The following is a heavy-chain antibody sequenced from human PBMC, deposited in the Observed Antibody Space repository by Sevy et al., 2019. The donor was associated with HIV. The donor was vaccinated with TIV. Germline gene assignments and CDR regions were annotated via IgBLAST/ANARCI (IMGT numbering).Heavy chain of an antibody. J-gene: IGHJ3*01. V-gene: IGHV4-31*03. CDR2: ISYSGRT. Sequence: SETLSLTCTVSGVSISSLNYYWSWIRQHPGKGLEWIGYISYSGRTSYNPSLKSRLTISLDTSKNQFSLRLSSVTAADTALFYCARANAYLTSDAFDLWGQGTMVTVSS. CDR1: GVSISSLNYY. D-gene: IGHD1-26*01. CDR3: ARANAYLTSDAFDL.